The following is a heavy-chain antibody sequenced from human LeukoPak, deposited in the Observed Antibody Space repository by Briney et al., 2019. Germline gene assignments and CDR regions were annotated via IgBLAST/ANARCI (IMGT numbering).Heavy chain of an antibody. Sequence: ASVKVSCKASGYILGSYGVTWVRQAPGQGLEWMGWISADNGDGKYAQKFQGRVNMTTDRTTYTAYMELSSLTSDDTAVYYCARESVYSTGWYAFDYWGQGTLVTVSS. CDR2: ISADNGDG. D-gene: IGHD6-19*01. CDR1: GYILGSYG. J-gene: IGHJ4*02. CDR3: ARESVYSTGWYAFDY. V-gene: IGHV1-18*01.